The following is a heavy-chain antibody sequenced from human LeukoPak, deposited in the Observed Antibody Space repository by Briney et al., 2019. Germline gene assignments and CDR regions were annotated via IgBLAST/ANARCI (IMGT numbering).Heavy chain of an antibody. CDR3: AKDRGYDILTGSAGGFDY. Sequence: GGSLRLSCAASGFTFSNYWMHWVRQAPGKGLVWVSRINSDGINTSYADSVKGRFTISRDNAKNTLNLQMNSLRAEDTALYYCAKDRGYDILTGSAGGFDYWGQGTLVTVSS. D-gene: IGHD3-9*01. J-gene: IGHJ4*02. CDR1: GFTFSNYW. CDR2: INSDGINT. V-gene: IGHV3-74*01.